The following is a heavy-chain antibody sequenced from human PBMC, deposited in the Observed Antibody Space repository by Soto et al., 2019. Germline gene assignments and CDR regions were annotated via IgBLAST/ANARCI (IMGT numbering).Heavy chain of an antibody. J-gene: IGHJ4*02. D-gene: IGHD3-22*01. CDR2: ISGSGFNT. CDR3: AKEXGLSTNNYDSSGYPIDY. Sequence: GGSLRLSCAASGFTFNNYAMSWVRQAPEKGLEWISAISGSGFNTYYAHSVKGRFTIPRDNSKNILSLQLNSLRADDTAVYYCAKEXGLSTNNYDSSGYPIDYWGQGTLVTVSS. CDR1: GFTFNNYA. V-gene: IGHV3-23*01.